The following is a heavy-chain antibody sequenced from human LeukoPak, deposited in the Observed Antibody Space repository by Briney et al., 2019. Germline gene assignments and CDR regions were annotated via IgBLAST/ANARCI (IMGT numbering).Heavy chain of an antibody. CDR2: IYYSGST. Sequence: SETLSLTCTVSGGSISSSSYYWGWLRQPPGKGLEWIGSIYYSGSTYYNPSLKSRVTISVDTSKNQFSLTLSSVTAADTAVYYCARHYGSGSYYGWAFDYWGQGTLVTVSS. V-gene: IGHV4-39*01. J-gene: IGHJ4*02. D-gene: IGHD3-10*01. CDR3: ARHYGSGSYYGWAFDY. CDR1: GGSISSSSYY.